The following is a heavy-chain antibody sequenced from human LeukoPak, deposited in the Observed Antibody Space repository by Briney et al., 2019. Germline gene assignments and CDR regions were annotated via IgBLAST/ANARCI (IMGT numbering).Heavy chain of an antibody. CDR2: INPSGGST. CDR3: ARDGAPRAIAVAGHNFDY. J-gene: IGHJ4*02. V-gene: IGHV1-46*01. CDR1: GYTFTSYY. Sequence: ASVKVSCKASGYTFTSYYMHWVRQAPGQGLEWMGIINPSGGSTSYAQKFQGRVTMTRDTSTSTVYMELSSLRSVDTAVYYCARDGAPRAIAVAGHNFDYWGQGTLVTVSS. D-gene: IGHD6-19*01.